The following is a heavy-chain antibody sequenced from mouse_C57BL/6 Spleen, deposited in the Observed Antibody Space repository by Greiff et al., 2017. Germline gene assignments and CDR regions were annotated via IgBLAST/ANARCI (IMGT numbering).Heavy chain of an antibody. J-gene: IGHJ4*01. CDR1: GYTFTSYW. D-gene: IGHD2-3*01. CDR3: ARSGWLLRNYAMDY. V-gene: IGHV1-69*01. CDR2: IDPSDSYT. Sequence: VQLQQPGAELVMPGASVKLSCKASGYTFTSYWMHWVKQRPGQGLEWIGEIDPSDSYTNYNQKFKGKSTLTVDKSSSTAYMQLSSLTSEDSAVYYGARSGWLLRNYAMDYWGQGTSVTVSS.